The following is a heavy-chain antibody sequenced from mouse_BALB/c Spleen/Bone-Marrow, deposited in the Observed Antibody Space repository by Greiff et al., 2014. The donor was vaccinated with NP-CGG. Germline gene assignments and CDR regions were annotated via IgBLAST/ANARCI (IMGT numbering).Heavy chain of an antibody. CDR1: GFDFSRYW. Sequence: VQLKQSGGGLVQPGGSLNPSCAASGFDFSRYWMSWARQAPGKGQEWIGEINPGSSTINYTPSLKDKFIISRDNAKNTLYLQMSKVRSEDTALYYCARSAFYALDYWGQGTSVTVSS. V-gene: IGHV4-2*02. D-gene: IGHD3-1*01. J-gene: IGHJ4*01. CDR3: ARSAFYALDY. CDR2: INPGSSTI.